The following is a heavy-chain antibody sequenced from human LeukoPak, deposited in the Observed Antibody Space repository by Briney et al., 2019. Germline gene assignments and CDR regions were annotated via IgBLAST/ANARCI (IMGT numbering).Heavy chain of an antibody. CDR3: ARDIYYYDSSGYYFPGGSDY. Sequence: GGSLRLSCAASGFIFSDYYMSWIRQAPAKGLEWVSYISSGGSTIYYADSVKGRFTISRDNAKNSLYLQMNSLRAEDTAVYYCARDIYYYDSSGYYFPGGSDYWGQGTLVTVSS. CDR2: ISSGGSTI. J-gene: IGHJ4*02. V-gene: IGHV3-11*04. CDR1: GFIFSDYY. D-gene: IGHD3-22*01.